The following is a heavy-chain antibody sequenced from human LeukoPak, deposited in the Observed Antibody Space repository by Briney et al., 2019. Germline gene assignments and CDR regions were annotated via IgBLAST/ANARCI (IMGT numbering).Heavy chain of an antibody. V-gene: IGHV3-30*02. D-gene: IGHD3-10*01. CDR3: AKDLRRFSAMVRGGTSMDV. CDR1: GFTFSSYE. J-gene: IGHJ6*03. Sequence: GGSLRLSCAASGFTFSSYEMNWVRQAPGKGLEWVAFIRYDGSNKYYADSVKGRFTISRDNSKNTLYLQMNSLRAEDTAVYYCAKDLRRFSAMVRGGTSMDVWGKGTTVTISS. CDR2: IRYDGSNK.